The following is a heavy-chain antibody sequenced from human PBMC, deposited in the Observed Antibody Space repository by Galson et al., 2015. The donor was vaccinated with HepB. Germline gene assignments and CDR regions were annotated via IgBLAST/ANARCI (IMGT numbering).Heavy chain of an antibody. D-gene: IGHD2-21*02. V-gene: IGHV1-3*01. CDR3: ARGDPYCGGDCMGY. CDR2: INAGNGNT. Sequence: SVKVSCKASGYTFTGYYMHWVRQAPGQRLEWMGWINAGNGNTKYSQKFQGRVTITRDTSASTAYMELSSLRSEDTAVYYCARGDPYCGGDCMGYWGQGTLVTVSS. CDR1: GYTFTGYY. J-gene: IGHJ4*02.